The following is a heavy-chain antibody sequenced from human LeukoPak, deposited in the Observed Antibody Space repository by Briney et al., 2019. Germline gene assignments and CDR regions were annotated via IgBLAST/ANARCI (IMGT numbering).Heavy chain of an antibody. V-gene: IGHV1-46*01. CDR1: GYTFTSYY. Sequence: ASVKVSCKASGYTFTSYYMHWVRQAPGQGLEGRGRINPSGGRTSQAQMFQGRVTMTSDTSPSTVCMELSSLRCEDTARYYCAREDSYGNYYYYSGMDVGRQGPTVSVPS. CDR3: AREDSYGNYYYYSGMDV. J-gene: IGHJ6*01. D-gene: IGHD5-18*01. CDR2: INPSGGRT.